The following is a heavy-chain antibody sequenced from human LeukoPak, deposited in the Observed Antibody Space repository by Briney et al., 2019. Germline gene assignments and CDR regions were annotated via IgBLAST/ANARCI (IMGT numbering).Heavy chain of an antibody. Sequence: GSSVKVSCTASRGTFSSYAISWVRQAPGQGLEWMGGIIPIFGTANYAQKFRGRVTITADESTSTAYMELSSLRSEDTAVYYCARGNSGYDYYYYGMDVWGQGTTVTVSS. CDR3: ARGNSGYDYYYYGMDV. D-gene: IGHD5-12*01. J-gene: IGHJ6*02. CDR2: IIPIFGTA. V-gene: IGHV1-69*01. CDR1: RGTFSSYA.